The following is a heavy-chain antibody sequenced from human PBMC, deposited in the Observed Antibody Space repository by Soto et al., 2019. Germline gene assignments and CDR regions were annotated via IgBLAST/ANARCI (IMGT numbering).Heavy chain of an antibody. CDR3: AKDYASTWYWYFDP. V-gene: IGHV3-23*01. Sequence: GGSLRLSCAASGFSFSNFAMSWVRQAPGTGLEWVSSISGSGDETYYLDSVKGRFTISRDNSKNTLYLHMNSLGAEDTAVYFCAKDYASTWYWYFDPWGQGTLVTVSS. CDR2: ISGSGDET. D-gene: IGHD6-13*01. CDR1: GFSFSNFA. J-gene: IGHJ5*02.